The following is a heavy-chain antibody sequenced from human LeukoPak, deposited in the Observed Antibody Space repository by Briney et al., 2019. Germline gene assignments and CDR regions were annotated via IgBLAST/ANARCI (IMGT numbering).Heavy chain of an antibody. D-gene: IGHD6-6*01. J-gene: IGHJ2*01. CDR2: IYHSGST. Sequence: SGTLSLTCTVSGGSISSGGYYWSWIRQPPGKGLEWIGYIYHSGSTYYNPSLKSRVTISVDRSKNQFSLKLSSVTAADTAVYYCARGLDSSSWYFDLWGRGTLVTVSS. CDR1: GGSISSGGYY. V-gene: IGHV4-30-2*01. CDR3: ARGLDSSSWYFDL.